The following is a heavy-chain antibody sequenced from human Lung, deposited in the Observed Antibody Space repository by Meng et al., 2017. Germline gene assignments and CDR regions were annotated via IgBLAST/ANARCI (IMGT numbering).Heavy chain of an antibody. V-gene: IGHV4-39*07. D-gene: IGHD1-26*01. Sequence: QLHLQESGPGLVKTSETLSLTCSVSGPSIRASSYYWGWIRQAPGKGLEWIGSIYYSGATSQNPSLRSRVTLSIDTSNNQLSLKLSSVTAADTAVYYCAGGPWELDFWGQGTLVTVS. J-gene: IGHJ4*02. CDR3: AGGPWELDF. CDR1: GPSIRASSYY. CDR2: IYYSGAT.